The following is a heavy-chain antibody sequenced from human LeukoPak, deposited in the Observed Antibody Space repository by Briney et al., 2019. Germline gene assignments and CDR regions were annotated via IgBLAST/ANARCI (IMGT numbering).Heavy chain of an antibody. D-gene: IGHD3-22*01. J-gene: IGHJ4*02. V-gene: IGHV1-18*01. CDR1: GYTFTSYG. CDR2: ISAYNGNT. CDR3: ARDGPPSWNYYDSSGSDY. Sequence: ASVKVSCKASGYTFTSYGISWVRQAPGQGLEWMGWISAYNGNTNYAQKLQGRVTMTTDTSTSTAYVELRSLRSDDTAVYYCARDGPPSWNYYDSSGSDYWGQGTLVTVSS.